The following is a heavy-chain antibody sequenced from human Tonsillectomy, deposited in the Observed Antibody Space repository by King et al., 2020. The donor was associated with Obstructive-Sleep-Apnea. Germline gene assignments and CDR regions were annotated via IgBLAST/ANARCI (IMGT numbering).Heavy chain of an antibody. CDR2: IYHSGST. D-gene: IGHD3-3*01. V-gene: IGHV4-38-2*02. J-gene: IGHJ4*02. CDR1: GYSISSGYY. Sequence: QLQESGPGLVKPSETLSLTCSVSGYSISSGYYWGWIRQPPGKGLEWIGSIYHSGSTYYNPSLKSLVTISVDTSKNQCSLKLISVTAADTAVYYCARVMVHYDFWSGYSEDAGFFDYWGQGTLVTVSS. CDR3: ARVMVHYDFWSGYSEDAGFFDY.